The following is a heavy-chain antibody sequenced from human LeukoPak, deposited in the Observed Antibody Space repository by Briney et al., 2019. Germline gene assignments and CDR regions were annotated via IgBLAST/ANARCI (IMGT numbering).Heavy chain of an antibody. CDR2: IWYDGSNK. Sequence: GGSLTLSCAASGFPFNHFGMHWVRQAPGKGLEGVAVIWYDGSNKYYAAPVKGRFTISRDNSKNTPYLQMNSLRAEDTAVYYCARDRSSSWYPGYWGQGTLVTVSS. CDR3: ARDRSSSWYPGY. D-gene: IGHD6-13*01. J-gene: IGHJ4*02. V-gene: IGHV3-33*01. CDR1: GFPFNHFG.